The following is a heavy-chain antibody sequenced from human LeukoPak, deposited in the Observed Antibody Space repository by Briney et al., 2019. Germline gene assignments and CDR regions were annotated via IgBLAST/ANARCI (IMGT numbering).Heavy chain of an antibody. D-gene: IGHD3-3*01. CDR2: INPNGGGT. Sequence: ASVKVSCKASGYTFTGYYMHWVRQAPGQGLEWMGWINPNGGGTNYAQKFQGRVTMTRDTSISTAYMELSRLRSDDTAVYYCARDDRPEWPKNYYMDVWGKGTTVTVSS. J-gene: IGHJ6*03. V-gene: IGHV1-2*02. CDR1: GYTFTGYY. CDR3: ARDDRPEWPKNYYMDV.